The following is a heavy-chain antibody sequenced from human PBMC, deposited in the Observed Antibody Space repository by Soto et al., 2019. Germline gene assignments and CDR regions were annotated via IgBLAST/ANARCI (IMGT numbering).Heavy chain of an antibody. Sequence: ASVKVSCKVSGSRFSNYVISWVRQAPGHGLEWLGRIIPIFNSTKYAQSFQGRDTITADKSTSTASLELSSLRSDDTAVYYCAREGRGKKAGYNGLVSLGYWGQGTLVTVSS. CDR1: GSRFSNYV. CDR2: IIPIFNST. D-gene: IGHD2-2*02. V-gene: IGHV1-69*06. J-gene: IGHJ4*02. CDR3: AREGRGKKAGYNGLVSLGY.